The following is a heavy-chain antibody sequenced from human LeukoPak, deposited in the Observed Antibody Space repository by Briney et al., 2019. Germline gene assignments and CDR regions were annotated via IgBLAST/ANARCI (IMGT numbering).Heavy chain of an antibody. V-gene: IGHV3-23*01. D-gene: IGHD2-2*01. Sequence: GGSLRLPCAASGFTFSSYALSWVRQAPGKGLEWVSAISGSGGSTYYADSVKGRFTISRDNSKNTLYLQMNSLRAEDTAVYYCAKNPPASNSFVYYYYMDVWGKGTTVTVSS. CDR1: GFTFSSYA. J-gene: IGHJ6*03. CDR2: ISGSGGST. CDR3: AKNPPASNSFVYYYYMDV.